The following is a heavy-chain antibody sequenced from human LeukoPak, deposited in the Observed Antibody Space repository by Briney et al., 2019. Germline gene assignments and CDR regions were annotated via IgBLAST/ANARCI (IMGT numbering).Heavy chain of an antibody. CDR3: AREAYYYDTSYFDY. D-gene: IGHD3-22*01. Sequence: SETLSLTCTVSGGSISSYYWSWIRQPPGKGLEWIGYIYYSGSTNYNPSLKSRVTMSVDTSKNQFSLKLTSVTAADTAVYYCAREAYYYDTSYFDYWGQGTLVTVSS. J-gene: IGHJ4*02. CDR1: GGSISSYY. V-gene: IGHV4-59*12. CDR2: IYYSGST.